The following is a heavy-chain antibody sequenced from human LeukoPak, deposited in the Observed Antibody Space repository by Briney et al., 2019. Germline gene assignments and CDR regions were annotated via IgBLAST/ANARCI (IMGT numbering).Heavy chain of an antibody. CDR2: IFYSGST. Sequence: SDTLSLICSVSGGSISSYYWSWMRQPPGKGVEGSGYIFYSGSTNYNPSLKSRVTISVDTSKNQISLKLSSVTAADTAVYYCARHISASSRYDYWGQGTLVTVSS. CDR3: ARHISASSRYDY. CDR1: GGSISSYY. J-gene: IGHJ4*02. D-gene: IGHD6-13*01. V-gene: IGHV4-59*08.